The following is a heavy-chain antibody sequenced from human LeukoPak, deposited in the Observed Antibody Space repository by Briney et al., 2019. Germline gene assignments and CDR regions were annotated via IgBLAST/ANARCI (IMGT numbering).Heavy chain of an antibody. V-gene: IGHV3-23*01. J-gene: IGHJ4*02. Sequence: PGGSLRLSCAASGFTFRSYGLSWVRQAPGKGLEWVSAISGSGYSTYYADSVKGRFTISRDNSKNTLYLQMNSLRADDTAVYYCANGAVAVNTYYDYWGQGTLVTVSS. D-gene: IGHD6-19*01. CDR1: GFTFRSYG. CDR3: ANGAVAVNTYYDY. CDR2: ISGSGYST.